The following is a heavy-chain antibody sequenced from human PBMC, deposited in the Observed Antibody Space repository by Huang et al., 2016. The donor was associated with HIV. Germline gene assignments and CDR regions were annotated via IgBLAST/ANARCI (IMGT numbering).Heavy chain of an antibody. CDR3: AGGFFDRSRRQALMALPFDF. J-gene: IGHJ4*02. CDR2: INYSGGGT. CDR1: GGSFGGYS. D-gene: IGHD3-22*01. Sequence: QVQLQQWGAGLLKPSETLALTCAVYGGSFGGYSWTWIRQPPGKGPEWFGDINYSGGGTNYSPSRRRRASISRDVTNKQFSLKLKAVTGADAATYYCAGGFFDRSRRQALMALPFDFWSQGTPVIVS. V-gene: IGHV4-34*02.